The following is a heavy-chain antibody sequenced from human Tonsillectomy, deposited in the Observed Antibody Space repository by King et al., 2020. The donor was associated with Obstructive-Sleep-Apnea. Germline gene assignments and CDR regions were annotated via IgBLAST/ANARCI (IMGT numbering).Heavy chain of an antibody. Sequence: VQLVESGGGAVQPGKSLRLSCAASGFTFSRYGMHWVRQAPGKGLEWVTFISYDGNFKYYADSVKGRLTVSRANSKNSLFLQMSRLRDEDTAVYYCAATEPSRWGPLDYWGQGTLVTVSS. V-gene: IGHV3-30*19. D-gene: IGHD3-16*01. J-gene: IGHJ4*02. CDR3: AATEPSRWGPLDY. CDR2: ISYDGNFK. CDR1: GFTFSRYG.